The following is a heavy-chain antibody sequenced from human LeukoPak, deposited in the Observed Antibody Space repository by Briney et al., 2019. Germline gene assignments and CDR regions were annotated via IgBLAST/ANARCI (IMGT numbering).Heavy chain of an antibody. Sequence: GASVKVSRKASGYTFTGYYMHWVRQAPGQGLEWMGRINPNSGGTNYAQKFQGRVTMTRDTSISTAYMELSRLRPDDTAVYYCARGREAGPYYYYMDVWGKGTTVTVSS. V-gene: IGHV1-2*06. J-gene: IGHJ6*03. CDR2: INPNSGGT. CDR1: GYTFTGYY. D-gene: IGHD3-10*01. CDR3: ARGREAGPYYYYMDV.